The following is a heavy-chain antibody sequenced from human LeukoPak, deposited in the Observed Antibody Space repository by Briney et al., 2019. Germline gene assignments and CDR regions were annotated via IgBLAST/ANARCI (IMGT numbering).Heavy chain of an antibody. V-gene: IGHV4-61*02. CDR3: ARHYDYYGSGSYDY. J-gene: IGHJ4*02. D-gene: IGHD3-10*01. Sequence: SEALSLTCTVSGGSISSDTYFWSWIRQPAGKGLEWIGRISSTGRTDYNPSLTSRVTISVDTSKNQLSMKLSSVTAADTAVYYCARHYDYYGSGSYDYWGQGTLVTVSS. CDR1: GGSISSDTYF. CDR2: ISSTGRT.